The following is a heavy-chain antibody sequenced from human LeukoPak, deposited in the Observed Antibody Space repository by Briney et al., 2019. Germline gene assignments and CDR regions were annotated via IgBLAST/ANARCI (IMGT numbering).Heavy chain of an antibody. Sequence: GGSLRLSCAASGFTFSSYAMFWVRQAPGQGLAWVSAVSGTSGNTCYADSVKGRFTISRDKSKNTLYLQMNSLRADDTAVYYCATPAYRDRGGFEYWGQGTLVTVSS. CDR1: GFTFSSYA. CDR3: ATPAYRDRGGFEY. D-gene: IGHD1-26*01. CDR2: VSGTSGNT. V-gene: IGHV3-23*01. J-gene: IGHJ4*02.